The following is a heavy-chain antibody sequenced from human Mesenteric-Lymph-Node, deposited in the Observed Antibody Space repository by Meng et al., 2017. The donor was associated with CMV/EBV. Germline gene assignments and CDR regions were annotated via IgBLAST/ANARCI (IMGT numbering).Heavy chain of an antibody. V-gene: IGHV1-69*10. J-gene: IGHJ6*02. CDR3: ARYCSGGSCYSGSFYYYGMDV. D-gene: IGHD2-15*01. Sequence: SVKVSCKASGGTFSSYAISWVRQAPGQGLEWMGGIIPILGIANYAQKFQGRVTMTRDTSISTAYMELSRLRSDDTAVYYCARYCSGGSCYSGSFYYYGMDVWGQGTTVTVSS. CDR1: GGTFSSYA. CDR2: IIPILGIA.